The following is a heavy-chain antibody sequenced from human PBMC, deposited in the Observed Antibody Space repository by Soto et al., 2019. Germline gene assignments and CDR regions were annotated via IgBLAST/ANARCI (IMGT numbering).Heavy chain of an antibody. V-gene: IGHV4-34*01. Sequence: SETLSLTCAVYGLSFSGYYWSWIRQPPGKGLEWIGEINHSGSTNYNPSLKSRVTISVDTSKNQFSLKLSSVTAADTAVYYCARVGGFHYGSGSYYYYYYMDVWGKGTTVTVSS. J-gene: IGHJ6*03. CDR2: INHSGST. CDR1: GLSFSGYY. CDR3: ARVGGFHYGSGSYYYYYYMDV. D-gene: IGHD3-10*01.